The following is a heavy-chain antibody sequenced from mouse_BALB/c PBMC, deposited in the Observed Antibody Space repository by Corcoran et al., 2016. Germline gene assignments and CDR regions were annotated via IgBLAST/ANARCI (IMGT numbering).Heavy chain of an antibody. V-gene: IGHV1-9*01. Sequence: QVQLQQSGAELMKPGASVEISCKATGYTFSSYWIEWVVQRPGHGLEWIGEILPGSDRTDYNEKFKGKATFTADTSSNTAYMQLSSLTSEDSAVYYCARSDTTARFAYWGQGTLVTVSA. J-gene: IGHJ3*01. CDR1: GYTFSSYW. D-gene: IGHD1-2*01. CDR3: ARSDTTARFAY. CDR2: ILPGSDRT.